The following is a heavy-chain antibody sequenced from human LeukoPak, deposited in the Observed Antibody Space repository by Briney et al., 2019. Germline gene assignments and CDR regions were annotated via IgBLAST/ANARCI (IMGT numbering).Heavy chain of an antibody. V-gene: IGHV3-48*02. J-gene: IGHJ6*02. CDR2: ISSTSNNI. D-gene: IGHD4-11*01. Sequence: GGSLRLSCAASGLTFSSYIMNWVRQAPGKGLEWVSSISSTSNNIYYADSVKGRFTISRDNVKNSLYLQMNSLRDEDTAVYYCARETILTPNYFYYGMDVWGQGTTVTVSS. CDR1: GLTFSSYI. CDR3: ARETILTPNYFYYGMDV.